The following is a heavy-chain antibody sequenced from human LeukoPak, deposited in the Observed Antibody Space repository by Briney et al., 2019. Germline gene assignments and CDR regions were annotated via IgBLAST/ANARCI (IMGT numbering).Heavy chain of an antibody. CDR1: GFTFSSYE. V-gene: IGHV3-48*03. J-gene: IGHJ4*02. D-gene: IGHD2-2*03. CDR2: ISSSGSTI. CDR3: ARAGTPMGIVVVPAAMNFDY. Sequence: GSLRLSCASSGFTFSSYEMNWVRQAPGKGLEWVSYISSSGSTIYYADSVKGRFTISRDNAKNSLYLQMNSLRAEDTAVYYCARAGTPMGIVVVPAAMNFDYWGQGTLVTVSS.